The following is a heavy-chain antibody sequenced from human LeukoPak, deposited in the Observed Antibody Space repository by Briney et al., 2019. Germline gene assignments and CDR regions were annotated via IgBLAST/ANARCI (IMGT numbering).Heavy chain of an antibody. CDR1: GFTFSSYI. CDR2: ISSSSSYI. J-gene: IGHJ4*02. D-gene: IGHD6-19*01. CDR3: ASAGGIAVSDDY. Sequence: GGSLRLSCAASGFTFSSYIMNWVRQAPGKGLEWVSSISSSSSYIYYADSVKGRFTISRDNAKNSLYLQMNSLRAEDTAVYYCASAGGIAVSDDYWGQGTLVTVSS. V-gene: IGHV3-21*01.